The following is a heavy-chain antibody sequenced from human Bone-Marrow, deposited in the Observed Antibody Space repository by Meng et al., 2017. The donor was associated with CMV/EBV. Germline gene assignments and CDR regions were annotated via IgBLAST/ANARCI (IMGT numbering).Heavy chain of an antibody. CDR2: ISWNSGSI. CDR1: GFTFDDYA. J-gene: IGHJ5*02. CDR3: AKGYSSSSRGYWFDP. Sequence: GGSLRLSCAASGFTFDDYAMHWVRQAPGKGLEWVSGISWNSGSIGYADSVKGRFTISRDNAKNSLYLQMNSLRAEDTAVYYCAKGYSSSSRGYWFDPWGQGTLVTVSS. D-gene: IGHD6-6*01. V-gene: IGHV3-9*01.